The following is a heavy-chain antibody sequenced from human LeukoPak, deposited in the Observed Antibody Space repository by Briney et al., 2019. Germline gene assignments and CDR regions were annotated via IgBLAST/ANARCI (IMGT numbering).Heavy chain of an antibody. V-gene: IGHV4-4*07. Sequence: SETLSLTCTVSGGSISSYYWSWIRQPAGKGLERIGRIYTSGSTNYNPSLKSRVTMSVDTSKNQFSLKLSSVTAADTAVYYCARDRGYYDSSGYSQPLDYWGQGTLVTVSS. CDR3: ARDRGYYDSSGYSQPLDY. CDR2: IYTSGST. D-gene: IGHD3-22*01. J-gene: IGHJ4*02. CDR1: GGSISSYY.